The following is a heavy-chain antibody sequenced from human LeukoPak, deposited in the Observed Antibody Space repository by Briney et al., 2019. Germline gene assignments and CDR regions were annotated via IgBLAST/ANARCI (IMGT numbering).Heavy chain of an antibody. Sequence: SQTLSRTCTVSGGSISSGNYYWSWIRQPAGKGLEWIGRVYTSGSTKYNPSLKSRVTISVDTSKNQFSLKLSSVTAADTAVYYCARSASYYEILTGYYPNYFDHWGQGTLVTVSS. CDR3: ARSASYYEILTGYYPNYFDH. CDR1: GGSISSGNYY. J-gene: IGHJ4*02. V-gene: IGHV4-61*02. D-gene: IGHD3-9*01. CDR2: VYTSGST.